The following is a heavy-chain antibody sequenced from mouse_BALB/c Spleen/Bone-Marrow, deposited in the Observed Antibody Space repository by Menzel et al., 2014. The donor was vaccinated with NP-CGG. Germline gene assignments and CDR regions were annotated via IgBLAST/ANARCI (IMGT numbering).Heavy chain of an antibody. V-gene: IGHV1-54*01. D-gene: IGHD2-10*01. CDR2: INPGSGGT. CDR3: ARGAYYGNYFDY. CDR1: GYAFTNYL. J-gene: IGHJ2*01. Sequence: QVQLQQPGAELARPGTSVKVSCKASGYAFTNYLIEWVKQRPGQGLEWIGVINPGSGGTNYNEKFKGKATLTADKSSSTAYMQLSSLTSDDSAVYFCARGAYYGNYFDYWGQGTTLTVSS.